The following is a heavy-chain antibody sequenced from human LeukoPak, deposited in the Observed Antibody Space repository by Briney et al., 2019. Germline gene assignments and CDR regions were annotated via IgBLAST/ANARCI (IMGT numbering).Heavy chain of an antibody. J-gene: IGHJ4*02. D-gene: IGHD6-19*01. V-gene: IGHV3-30*18. CDR1: GFTFSSYG. Sequence: PGGSLRLSCAASGFTFSSYGMHWVRQAPGKGLEWVAVISYDGSNKYYADSVKGRFTISRDNSKNTLYLQMNSLRAEDTAVYYCAKSVFGYSSGWPFDYWGQGTLVTVPS. CDR2: ISYDGSNK. CDR3: AKSVFGYSSGWPFDY.